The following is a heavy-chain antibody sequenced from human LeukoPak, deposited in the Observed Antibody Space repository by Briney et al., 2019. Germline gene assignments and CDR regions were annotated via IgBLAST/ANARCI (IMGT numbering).Heavy chain of an antibody. J-gene: IGHJ4*02. CDR3: AKDTRSGYLYLPDY. CDR2: ISSSSSYI. Sequence: PGGSLRLSCAASGFKFSSYSMKWVRQAPGKGLEWVSFISSSSSYIYYADSLKGRFTISRDNAKNSLYLQMNSLRAEDTALYYCAKDTRSGYLYLPDYWGQGTLVTVSS. V-gene: IGHV3-21*04. D-gene: IGHD3-22*01. CDR1: GFKFSSYS.